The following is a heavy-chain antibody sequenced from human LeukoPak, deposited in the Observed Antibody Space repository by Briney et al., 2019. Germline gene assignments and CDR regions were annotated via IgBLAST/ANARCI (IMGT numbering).Heavy chain of an antibody. D-gene: IGHD3-10*01. CDR3: AKAAGEWLDTYSPDY. CDR1: GFTFSSYG. V-gene: IGHV3-33*06. Sequence: QTGGSLRLSCAASGFTFSSYGMHWVRQAPGKGLEWVAVIWYDGSNKYYADSVKGRFTISRDNSKNTLYLQMNSLRAEDTAVYYCAKAAGEWLDTYSPDYWGQGTLVTVSS. J-gene: IGHJ4*02. CDR2: IWYDGSNK.